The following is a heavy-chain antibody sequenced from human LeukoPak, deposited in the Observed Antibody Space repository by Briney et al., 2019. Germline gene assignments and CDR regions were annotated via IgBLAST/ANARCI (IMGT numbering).Heavy chain of an antibody. D-gene: IGHD1-26*01. CDR3: AKLPMGATTVH. V-gene: IGHV3-30*02. CDR2: IRYDGSDK. J-gene: IGHJ4*02. Sequence: GGSLRLSCAASGFTFSSFGLHWVRQAPGRGLEWVAFIRYDGSDKYYADSVKGRFTVSRDNSKSTLFLQMNSLREEDTAVYYCAKLPMGATTVHWGQGTLVTVSS. CDR1: GFTFSSFG.